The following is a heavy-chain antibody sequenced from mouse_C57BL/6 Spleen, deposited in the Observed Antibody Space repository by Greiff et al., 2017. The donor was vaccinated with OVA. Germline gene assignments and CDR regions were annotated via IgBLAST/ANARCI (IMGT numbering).Heavy chain of an antibody. J-gene: IGHJ4*01. CDR3: ARRYDYEDYAMDY. CDR2: ISGGGGNT. D-gene: IGHD2-4*01. CDR1: GFTFSSYT. V-gene: IGHV5-9*01. Sequence: DVQLVESGGGLVKPGGSLKLSCAASGFTFSSYTMSWVRQTPEKRLEWVATISGGGGNTYYPDSVKGRFTISRDNAKNTLYLQMSSLRSEDTALYYCARRYDYEDYAMDYWGQGTSVTVSS.